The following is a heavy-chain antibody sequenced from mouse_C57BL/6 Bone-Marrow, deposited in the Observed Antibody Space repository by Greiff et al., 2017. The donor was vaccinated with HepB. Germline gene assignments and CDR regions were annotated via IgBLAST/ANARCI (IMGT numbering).Heavy chain of an antibody. CDR3: VRRGNYYGSRSTWYFDV. V-gene: IGHV10-1*01. Sequence: DVKLVESGGGLVQPKGSLKLSCAASGFSFNTYAMNWVRQAPGKGLEWVARIRSKSNNYATYYADSVKDRFTISRDDSESMLYLQMNNLKTEDTAMYYCVRRGNYYGSRSTWYFDVWGTGTTVTVSS. CDR2: IRSKSNNYAT. CDR1: GFSFNTYA. J-gene: IGHJ1*03. D-gene: IGHD1-1*01.